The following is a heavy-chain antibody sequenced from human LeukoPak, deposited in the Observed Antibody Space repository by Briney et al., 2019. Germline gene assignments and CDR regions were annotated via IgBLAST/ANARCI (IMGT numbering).Heavy chain of an antibody. CDR2: FDPEDGET. Sequence: ASVKVSCKVSGYTLTELSMHWVRQAPGKGLEWRGGFDPEDGETIYAQKFQGRVTMTEDTSTDTAYMELSSLRSEDTAVYYCATRGKFGELEYFDYWSQGTLVTVSS. CDR1: GYTLTELS. J-gene: IGHJ4*02. D-gene: IGHD3-10*01. CDR3: ATRGKFGELEYFDY. V-gene: IGHV1-24*01.